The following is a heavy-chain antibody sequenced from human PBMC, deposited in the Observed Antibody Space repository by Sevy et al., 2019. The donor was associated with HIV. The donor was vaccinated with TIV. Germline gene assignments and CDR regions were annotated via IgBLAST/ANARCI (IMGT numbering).Heavy chain of an antibody. D-gene: IGHD2-21*01. V-gene: IGHV3-7*04. CDR3: VRAIQSEGSF. Sequence: GGSLRLSCAASGFSLESYWMNWVRQAPGKPLEWVANIKEDDTVKYYVESVKGRFTISRDNGRNLVYLLMNNLKVEDTALYYCVRAIQSEGSFWGQGTRVTVSS. J-gene: IGHJ4*02. CDR1: GFSLESYW. CDR2: IKEDDTVK.